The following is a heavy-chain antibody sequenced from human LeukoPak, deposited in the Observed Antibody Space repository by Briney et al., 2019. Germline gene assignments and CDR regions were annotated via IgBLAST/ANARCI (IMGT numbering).Heavy chain of an antibody. Sequence: GGSLRLSCAASGFTFSSYAMHWVREAPGKGLEWVAVIWYDGSNKYYADSVKGRFTISRDNSKNTLYLQMDSLRAEDTAVYYCARDSAAAGFDYWGQGTLVTVSS. CDR1: GFTFSSYA. CDR3: ARDSAAAGFDY. V-gene: IGHV3-30-3*01. J-gene: IGHJ4*02. D-gene: IGHD6-13*01. CDR2: IWYDGSNK.